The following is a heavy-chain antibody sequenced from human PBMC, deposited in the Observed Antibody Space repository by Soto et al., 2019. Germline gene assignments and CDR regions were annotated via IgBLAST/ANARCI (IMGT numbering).Heavy chain of an antibody. CDR2: IIPIFGTA. D-gene: IGHD1-7*01. CDR3: AKEGPKELVNYYGMDV. J-gene: IGHJ6*02. Sequence: SVKVSCKASGGTFSSYAISWVRQAPGQGLEWMGGIIPIFGTANYAQKFQGRVTITADESTGTAYMELSSLRSEDTAVYYCAKEGPKELVNYYGMDVWGQGTTVTVSS. CDR1: GGTFSSYA. V-gene: IGHV1-69*13.